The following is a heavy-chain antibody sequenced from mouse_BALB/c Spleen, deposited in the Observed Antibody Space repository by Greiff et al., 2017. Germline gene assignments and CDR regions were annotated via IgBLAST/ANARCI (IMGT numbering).Heavy chain of an antibody. CDR3: ARWDYVV. D-gene: IGHD2-4*01. CDR1: GYTFTSYW. Sequence: VQLQQSGAELAKPGASVKMSCKASGYTFTSYWMHWVKQRPGQGLEWIGYINPSTGYTEYNQKFKDKATLTADKSSSTAYMQLSSLTSEDSAVYYCARWDYVVWGQGTLVTVSA. J-gene: IGHJ3*01. CDR2: INPSTGYT. V-gene: IGHV1-7*01.